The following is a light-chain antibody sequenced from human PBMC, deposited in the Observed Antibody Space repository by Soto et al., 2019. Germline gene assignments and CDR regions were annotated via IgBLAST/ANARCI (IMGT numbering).Light chain of an antibody. V-gene: IGLV2-14*02. CDR3: SSYTSSSTLV. Sequence: QSALTQPASVSASHGQSITISCTGTNSDFGTYNLVSWYQHQPGKAPKLIIYEVRNRPSGVSNRFSGSKSGDTASLTISGLQADDEAYYYCSSYTSSSTLVFGTGTKVTVL. J-gene: IGLJ1*01. CDR2: EVR. CDR1: NSDFGTYNL.